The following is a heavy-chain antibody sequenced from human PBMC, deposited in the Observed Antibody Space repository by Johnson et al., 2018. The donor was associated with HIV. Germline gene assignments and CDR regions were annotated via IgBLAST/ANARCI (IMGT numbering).Heavy chain of an antibody. CDR2: INWNGGST. V-gene: IGHV3-20*04. CDR1: GFTFDDYG. CDR3: ARDDRISVSQGGYAFDI. D-gene: IGHD2-15*01. Sequence: EVQLVESGGGVVRPGGSLRLSCAASGFTFDDYGMSWVRQAPGKGLEWVSGINWNGGSTGYADSVKGRFTISRDNAKNSLYLQMNSLRAEDTALYYCARDDRISVSQGGYAFDIWGQGTMVTVSS. J-gene: IGHJ3*02.